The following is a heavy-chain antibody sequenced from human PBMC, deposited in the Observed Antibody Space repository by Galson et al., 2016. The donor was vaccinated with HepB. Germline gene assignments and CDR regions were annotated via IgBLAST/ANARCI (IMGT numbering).Heavy chain of an antibody. J-gene: IGHJ4*01. Sequence: SVKVSCKASGGTFSSYAINWVRQAPGQGLEWMGGIIPLSATANYAQKFRGRVTLTADESTSTAYMELSSLRSEDKSVYCCAGEFILGLGCSGSSCYPYYFDYWGQGTLVTISS. CDR1: GGTFSSYA. CDR2: IIPLSATA. CDR3: AGEFILGLGCSGSSCYPYYFDY. V-gene: IGHV1-69*13. D-gene: IGHD2-2*01.